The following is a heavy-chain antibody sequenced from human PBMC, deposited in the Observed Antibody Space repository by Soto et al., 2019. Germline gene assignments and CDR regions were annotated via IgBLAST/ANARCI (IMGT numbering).Heavy chain of an antibody. CDR3: AKDFKVSGSHYGTLNYYYGMDV. D-gene: IGHD3-10*01. V-gene: IGHV3-30*18. J-gene: IGHJ6*02. CDR1: GFTFSRYW. CDR2: ISYDGYLK. Sequence: LRLSCAGSGFTFSRYWMHWVRQVPGKGLVWVAVISYDGYLKYYVDAVKGRFTVARDNSKNTLFLEMNSLRVEDTAVYFCAKDFKVSGSHYGTLNYYYGMDVWGQGTTVTVSS.